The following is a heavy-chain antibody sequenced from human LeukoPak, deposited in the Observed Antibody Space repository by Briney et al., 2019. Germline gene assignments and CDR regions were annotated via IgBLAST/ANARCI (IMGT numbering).Heavy chain of an antibody. V-gene: IGHV4-34*01. CDR3: ARGSIYHGDSSVYFDY. J-gene: IGHJ4*02. CDR1: SGSFSGYF. CDR2: INQRGST. Sequence: PSETLSLTCAVYSGSFSGYFWTYVRQPPGMGLEWIGEINQRGSTNYNPSLKSRVTMSVDTSKNQFSLRLSSVTAADTAVYYCARGSIYHGDSSVYFDYWAQGTLVTVSS. D-gene: IGHD3-22*01.